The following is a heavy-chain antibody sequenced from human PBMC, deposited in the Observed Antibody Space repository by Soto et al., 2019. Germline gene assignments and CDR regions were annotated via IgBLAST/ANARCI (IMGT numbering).Heavy chain of an antibody. CDR1: GGSISSSNW. Sequence: SETLSLTCAVSGGSISSSNWWSWVRQPPGKGLEWIGEIYHSGSTNYNPSLKSRVTISVDKSKNQFSLKLSSVTAADTAVYYCAISTEELGIGEDYWGQGTLVTVSS. J-gene: IGHJ4*02. CDR3: AISTEELGIGEDY. D-gene: IGHD7-27*01. V-gene: IGHV4-4*02. CDR2: IYHSGST.